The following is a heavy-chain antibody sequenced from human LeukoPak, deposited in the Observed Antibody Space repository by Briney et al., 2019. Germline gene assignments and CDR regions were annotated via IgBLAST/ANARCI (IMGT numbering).Heavy chain of an antibody. V-gene: IGHV3-7*01. CDR3: ARDLAYSRLDY. CDR2: IKQDGSEK. D-gene: IGHD5-18*01. CDR1: GFTFSSYW. Sequence: GGSLRLSCGASGFTFSSYWMSWVRQAPGKGLEWVANIKQDGSEKNYVDSVKGRFTISRDNAENSLYLQMNSLRVEDTAFYYCARDLAYSRLDYWGQGMLVTVSS. J-gene: IGHJ4*02.